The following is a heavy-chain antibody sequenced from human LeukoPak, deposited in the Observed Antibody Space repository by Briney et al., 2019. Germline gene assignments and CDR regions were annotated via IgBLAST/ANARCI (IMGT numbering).Heavy chain of an antibody. J-gene: IGHJ4*02. V-gene: IGHV4-34*01. D-gene: IGHD3-3*01. CDR1: GGSFSGYY. CDR2: INHSGST. Sequence: SETLSLTCAVYGGSFSGYYWSWIRQPPGKGLEWIGEINHSGSTNYNPSLKSRVTISVDRSKNQFSLKLSSVTAADTAVYYCARAGYDFWSGVYYFDYWGQGTLVTVSS. CDR3: ARAGYDFWSGVYYFDY.